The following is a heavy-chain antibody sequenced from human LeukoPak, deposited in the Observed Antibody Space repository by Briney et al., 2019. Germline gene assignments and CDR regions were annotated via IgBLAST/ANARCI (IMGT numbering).Heavy chain of an antibody. D-gene: IGHD1-1*01. CDR1: GGSISSYY. J-gene: IGHJ4*02. V-gene: IGHV4-59*06. CDR3: ARYVIRRGIDY. Sequence: SETLSLTCTVSGGSISSYYWSWIRQHPGKGLEWIGYIYYSGSTYYNPSLKSRVTISVDTSKNQFSLKLSSVTAAGAAVYYCARYVIRRGIDYWGQGTLVTVSS. CDR2: IYYSGST.